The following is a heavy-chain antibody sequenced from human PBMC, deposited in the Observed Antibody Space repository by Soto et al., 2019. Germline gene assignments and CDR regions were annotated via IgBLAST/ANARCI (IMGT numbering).Heavy chain of an antibody. CDR1: GFTVSSNY. V-gene: IGHV3-66*01. CDR3: ARVSGYYYEIDY. D-gene: IGHD3-22*01. Sequence: PGGSLRLSCAASGFTVSSNYMSWVRQAPGKGLEWVSLIYSAGNTYYADSVKGRFTISRDNSKNPLYLQMNSLRAEDTAVYYCARVSGYYYEIDYWGQGTLVTVSS. J-gene: IGHJ4*02. CDR2: IYSAGNT.